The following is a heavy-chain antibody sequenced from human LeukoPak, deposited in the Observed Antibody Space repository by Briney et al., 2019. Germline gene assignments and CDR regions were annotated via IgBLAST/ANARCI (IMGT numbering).Heavy chain of an antibody. CDR1: GFTFSTYW. D-gene: IGHD2-2*02. V-gene: IGHV3-74*01. J-gene: IGHJ4*02. Sequence: GGSLRLSCAASGFTFSTYWMHWVRQAPGKGLVWVSRINSDGSDTSYADSVKGRFTISRDNAKNTLYLQMNSLRAEDTAVYYCARESPSCSSTSCYNLFDYWGQGTLVTVSS. CDR3: ARESPSCSSTSCYNLFDY. CDR2: INSDGSDT.